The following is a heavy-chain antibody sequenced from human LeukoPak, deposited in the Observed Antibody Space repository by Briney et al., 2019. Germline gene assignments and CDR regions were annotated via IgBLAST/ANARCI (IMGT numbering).Heavy chain of an antibody. Sequence: PGGSLRLPCAASGFIFHTYAMSWVRQPPGKGLEWVSTITSSGNYTAYADSVKGRFTIPRHRSKNTLYLQMNSLRAEDTAVYYCARRTGALCTKSICRFDSWGQGTLVAVSS. CDR1: GFIFHTYA. V-gene: IGHV3-23*01. CDR3: ARRTGALCTKSICRFDS. J-gene: IGHJ4*02. CDR2: ITSSGNYT. D-gene: IGHD2-8*01.